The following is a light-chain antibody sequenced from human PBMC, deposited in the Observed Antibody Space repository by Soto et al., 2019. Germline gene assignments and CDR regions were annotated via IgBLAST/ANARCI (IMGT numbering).Light chain of an antibody. V-gene: IGKV1-33*01. CDR3: QHYHNLPPFT. J-gene: IGKJ3*01. Sequence: DIQMTQSPSSLSASVGARVSITCQASQDIRTSLSWFQQKPGRAPKLLIYGASYLETGVPSRFRGSGSGTDFTFTISSLHPEDIATYYCQHYHNLPPFTFGPGTRVDVK. CDR2: GAS. CDR1: QDIRTS.